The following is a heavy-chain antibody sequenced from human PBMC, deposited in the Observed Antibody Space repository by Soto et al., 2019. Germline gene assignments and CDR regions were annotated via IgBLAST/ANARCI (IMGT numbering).Heavy chain of an antibody. J-gene: IGHJ4*02. CDR1: DGSISRSY. CDR3: AREAYDSLVEWVFDY. D-gene: IGHD3-3*01. V-gene: IGHV4-4*07. CDR2: IYTSGST. Sequence: SETLSLTCTVSDGSISRSYWSWIRQPAGKGLEGFGRIYTSGSTNYNHSLKSRVTMSVDTSKNQFSLKLSSVTAADTAVYYCAREAYDSLVEWVFDYWGQGTLGTVSS.